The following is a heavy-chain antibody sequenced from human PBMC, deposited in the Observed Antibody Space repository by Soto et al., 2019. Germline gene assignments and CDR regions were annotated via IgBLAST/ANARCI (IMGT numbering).Heavy chain of an antibody. D-gene: IGHD2-2*01. V-gene: IGHV4-31*03. CDR1: GGSINSGGYY. CDR3: ARSSISKKIDY. CDR2: IYYSGST. Sequence: QVQLQESGPGLVKPSQTLTLTCSVSGGSINSGGYYWTWIRQHPGKGLEWIGNIYYSGSTSYKPSLKSRVTISIDTSKTHFSLKLSSVTAADPAVYYCARSSISKKIDYWGQGTLVTVSS. J-gene: IGHJ4*02.